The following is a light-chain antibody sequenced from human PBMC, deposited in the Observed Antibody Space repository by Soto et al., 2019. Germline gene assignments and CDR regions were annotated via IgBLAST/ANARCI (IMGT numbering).Light chain of an antibody. V-gene: IGLV1-51*02. J-gene: IGLJ3*02. Sequence: QSALTQPPSLSAAPGQKVTISCSGSSSNIGSNYVSWYQHLPETAPKLLIYENNKRPSGIPVRFSGSKSGTSATLGITGLQTGDEADYHCGTWDNSLSLWVFGGGTKVTVL. CDR1: SSNIGSNY. CDR3: GTWDNSLSLWV. CDR2: ENN.